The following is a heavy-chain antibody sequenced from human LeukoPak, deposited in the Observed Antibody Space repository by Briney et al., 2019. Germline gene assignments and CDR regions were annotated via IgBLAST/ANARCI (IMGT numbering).Heavy chain of an antibody. V-gene: IGHV3-15*01. Sequence: GGSLRLSCAASGFTFSNAWMSWVRQAPGKGLEWVGRIKSKTDGGTTDYAAPVKGRFTISRDDSKNTLYLQMNSLKTEDTAVYYCTTTLITMVRGVIYYYMDVWGKGTTVTISS. CDR1: GFTFSNAW. D-gene: IGHD3-10*01. CDR3: TTTLITMVRGVIYYYMDV. CDR2: IKSKTDGGTT. J-gene: IGHJ6*03.